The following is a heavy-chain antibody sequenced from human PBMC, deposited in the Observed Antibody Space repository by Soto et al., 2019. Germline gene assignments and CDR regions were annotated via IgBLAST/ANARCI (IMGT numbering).Heavy chain of an antibody. CDR3: AKGDYCSGGSCKLYYYYGMDV. V-gene: IGHV1-69*13. J-gene: IGHJ6*02. D-gene: IGHD2-15*01. Sequence: ASVKVSCKASGGTVSSYAISWVRQAPGQGLEWMGGIIPIFGTANYAQKFQGRVTITADESTSTAYMELSSLRSEDTAVYYCAKGDYCSGGSCKLYYYYGMDVWGQGTTVTVSS. CDR1: GGTVSSYA. CDR2: IIPIFGTA.